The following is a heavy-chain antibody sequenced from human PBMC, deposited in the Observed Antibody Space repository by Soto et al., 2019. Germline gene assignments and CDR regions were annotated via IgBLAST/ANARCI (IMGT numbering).Heavy chain of an antibody. CDR2: FDPEDGET. V-gene: IGHV1-24*01. CDR1: GYTLTELS. Sequence: ASVKVSCKVSGYTLTELSMHWVRQAPGKGLEWMGGFDPEDGETIYAQKFQGRVTMTEDTSTDTAYMELSSLRSEDTAVYYCATLRHYYDSSGLHLYYFDYWGQGTLVTVSS. D-gene: IGHD3-22*01. J-gene: IGHJ4*02. CDR3: ATLRHYYDSSGLHLYYFDY.